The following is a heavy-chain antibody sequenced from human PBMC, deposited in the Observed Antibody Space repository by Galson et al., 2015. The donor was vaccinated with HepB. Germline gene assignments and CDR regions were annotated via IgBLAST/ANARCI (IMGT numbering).Heavy chain of an antibody. V-gene: IGHV5-51*03. CDR3: ARRSITMVRGVTFDY. D-gene: IGHD3-10*01. CDR2: IYPGDSDT. J-gene: IGHJ4*02. Sequence: QSGAEVKKPGESLKISCKGSGYSFTSYWIGWVRQMPGKGLEWMGIIYPGDSDTRYSPSFQGQVTISADKSISTAYLQWSSLKASDTAMYYCARRSITMVRGVTFDYWGQGTLVTVSS. CDR1: GYSFTSYW.